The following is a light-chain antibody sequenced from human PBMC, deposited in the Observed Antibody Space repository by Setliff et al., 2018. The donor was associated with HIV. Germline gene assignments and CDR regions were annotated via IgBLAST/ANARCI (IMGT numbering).Light chain of an antibody. CDR1: NIGSKS. J-gene: IGLJ1*01. V-gene: IGLV3-21*04. Sequence: SYELTQPHSVSVAPGKTARITCGGNNIGSKSGHWYQQKPGQAPVLVIYYDSDRPSGIPERFSGSNSGKTATLTISRVEAGDEADYYCQVWDSSSDHPYVFGTGTNVTVL. CDR2: YDS. CDR3: QVWDSSSDHPYV.